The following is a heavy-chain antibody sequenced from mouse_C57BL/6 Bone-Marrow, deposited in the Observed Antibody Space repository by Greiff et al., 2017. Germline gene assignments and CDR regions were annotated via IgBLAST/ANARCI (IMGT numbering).Heavy chain of an antibody. CDR2: IYPGYSDT. J-gene: IGHJ1*03. CDR1: GYTFTCYW. Sequence: VQLQQSGTVLARPGASVQMSCKTSGYTFTCYWMHWVKQRPGQGLDWIGAIYPGYSDTSYNQKFKGKAKLTAVPSASAAYMELSRLTNEDSAVYYCTREFGYYGSSYVYWYFDVWGTGTTVTVAS. D-gene: IGHD1-1*01. V-gene: IGHV1-5*01. CDR3: TREFGYYGSSYVYWYFDV.